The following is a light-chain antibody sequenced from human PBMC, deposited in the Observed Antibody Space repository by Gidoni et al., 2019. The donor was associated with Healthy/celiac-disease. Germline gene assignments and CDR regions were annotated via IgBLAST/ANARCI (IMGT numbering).Light chain of an antibody. CDR2: GAS. CDR3: QQYGSSPSWT. J-gene: IGKJ1*01. Sequence: ELVLTQSPGNLSLSPGVRATLSCRASQSVSSSYLAWYQQKPGQPPRLLIYGASSRATGIPDRFSGSGSGTDFTLTISRLEPEDFAVYYCQQYGSSPSWTFGQGTKVEIK. CDR1: QSVSSSY. V-gene: IGKV3-20*01.